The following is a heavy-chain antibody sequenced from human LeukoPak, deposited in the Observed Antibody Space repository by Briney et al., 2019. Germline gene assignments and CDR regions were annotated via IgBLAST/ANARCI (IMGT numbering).Heavy chain of an antibody. CDR1: GFTFSSYA. D-gene: IGHD2-2*01. J-gene: IGHJ3*02. CDR2: ISGSGGST. CDR3: AKDPSIVVVPAAHSGDAFDI. V-gene: IGHV3-23*01. Sequence: GGSLRLSCAASGFTFSSYAMSWVRQAPGEGLEWVSAISGSGGSTYYADSVKGRFTISRDNSKNTLYLQMNSLRAEDTAVYYCAKDPSIVVVPAAHSGDAFDIWGQGTMVTVSS.